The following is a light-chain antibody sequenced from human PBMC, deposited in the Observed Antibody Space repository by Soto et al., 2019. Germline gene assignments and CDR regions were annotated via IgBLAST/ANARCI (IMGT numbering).Light chain of an antibody. V-gene: IGLV2-8*01. J-gene: IGLJ1*01. Sequence: QSALTQPPSASGSPGQSVTISCTGTSSDVGGYKYVSWYQQHPGKAPKLMIFEVNKRPSGVPDRFSGSKSGNTASLTVSGPQEEEGDDYYCSSYAGINNLGVFGTGTKVTVL. CDR1: SSDVGGYKY. CDR3: SSYAGINNLGV. CDR2: EVN.